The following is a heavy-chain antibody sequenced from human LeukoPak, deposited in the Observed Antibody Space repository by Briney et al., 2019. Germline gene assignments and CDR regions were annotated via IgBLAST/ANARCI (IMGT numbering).Heavy chain of an antibody. CDR2: ISGSGGST. Sequence: GGSLRLSCAASGFTFSSYSMSWVRQAPGKGLEWVSAISGSGGSTYYADSVKGRFTISRDNSKNTLYLQMNSLRAEDTAVYYCARAVRYCTNGVCSTQIDYWGQGTLVTVSS. J-gene: IGHJ4*02. CDR1: GFTFSSYS. D-gene: IGHD2-8*01. CDR3: ARAVRYCTNGVCSTQIDY. V-gene: IGHV3-23*01.